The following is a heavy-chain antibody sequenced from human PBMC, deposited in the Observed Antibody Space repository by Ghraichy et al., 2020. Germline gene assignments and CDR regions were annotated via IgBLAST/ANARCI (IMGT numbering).Heavy chain of an antibody. J-gene: IGHJ3*02. Sequence: SETLSLTCAVSGGSFSGYSWNWIRQPPGKGLEWIGEINHSGSTNYNPSLKSRLSISLDTSKNQLFLRLSSVTAADTAVYYCARRKNLVPGIIGLACPFDIWGQGTLVIVSS. CDR1: GGSFSGYS. V-gene: IGHV4-34*01. CDR3: ARRKNLVPGIIGLACPFDI. D-gene: IGHD1-14*01. CDR2: INHSGST.